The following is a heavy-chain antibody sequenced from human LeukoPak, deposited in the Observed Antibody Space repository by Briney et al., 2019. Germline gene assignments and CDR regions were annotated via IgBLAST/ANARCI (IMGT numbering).Heavy chain of an antibody. Sequence: SETLSLTCSVSGGSVTSGIYHWGWIRQSPGKGLESIGSVYFDGGTHYNPSLQSRVTISIDTSKNQFSLRLSSVTAADTALYYCARDHYYDGRGRFDPWGQGTLVTVSS. CDR2: VYFDGGT. V-gene: IGHV4-39*07. CDR1: GGSVTSGIYH. D-gene: IGHD3-16*01. CDR3: ARDHYYDGRGRFDP. J-gene: IGHJ5*02.